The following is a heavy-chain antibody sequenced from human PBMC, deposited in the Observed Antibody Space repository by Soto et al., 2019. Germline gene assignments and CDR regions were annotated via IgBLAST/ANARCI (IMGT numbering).Heavy chain of an antibody. CDR2: IYYSGST. CDR3: ARENPDNNWFDP. J-gene: IGHJ5*02. V-gene: IGHV4-31*03. CDR1: GGSISSGGYY. Sequence: PSETLSLTCTVSGGSISSGGYYWSWIRQHPGKGLEWIGYIYYSGSTYYNPSLKSRVTISVDTSKNQLSLKLSSVTAADTAVYYCARENPDNNWFDPWGQGTLVTVSS.